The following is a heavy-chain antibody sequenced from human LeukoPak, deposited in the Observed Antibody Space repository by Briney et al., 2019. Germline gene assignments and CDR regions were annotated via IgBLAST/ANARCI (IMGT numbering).Heavy chain of an antibody. V-gene: IGHV3-30*18. CDR2: ISCDGSNK. D-gene: IGHD4-11*01. CDR1: GFTFSSYG. Sequence: PGGSLRLSCAASGFTFSSYGMHWVRQAPGKGLEWVAVISCDGSNKYYADSVKGRFTISRDNSKNTLYLQMNSLRAEDTAVYYCAKDVNDYSNSPTFDYWGQGTLVTVSS. CDR3: AKDVNDYSNSPTFDY. J-gene: IGHJ4*02.